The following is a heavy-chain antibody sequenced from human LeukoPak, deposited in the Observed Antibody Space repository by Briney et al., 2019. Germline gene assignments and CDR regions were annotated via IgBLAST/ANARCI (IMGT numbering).Heavy chain of an antibody. CDR3: ARLDILVPRAVEWFDP. D-gene: IGHD2-2*01. Sequence: PSETLSLACIVSGDSISGKYWSWIRRPAGKGLEWLGRIYSSGTTDYSPSLMSRVTMSLDTSKNHISLRLRSVTAADTAVYYCARLDILVPRAVEWFDPWGQGTVVTVSS. J-gene: IGHJ5*01. CDR1: GDSISGKY. V-gene: IGHV4-4*07. CDR2: IYSSGTT.